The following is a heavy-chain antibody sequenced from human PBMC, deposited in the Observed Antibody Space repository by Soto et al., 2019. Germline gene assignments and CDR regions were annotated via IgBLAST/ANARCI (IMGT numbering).Heavy chain of an antibody. CDR2: ISGSGGST. J-gene: IGHJ4*02. CDR1: GFTFSSYA. D-gene: IGHD6-13*01. CDR3: AKQSVHGSSWDRFVH. V-gene: IGHV3-23*01. Sequence: EVQVLESGGGLVQPGGSLRLSCAASGFTFSSYAMSWVRQAPGKGLEWVSTISGSGGSTYYADSVKGRFTMSRDNAKYTLYLQTNSLRAEDTAAYYGAKQSVHGSSWDRFVHGAQGTLVTVSS.